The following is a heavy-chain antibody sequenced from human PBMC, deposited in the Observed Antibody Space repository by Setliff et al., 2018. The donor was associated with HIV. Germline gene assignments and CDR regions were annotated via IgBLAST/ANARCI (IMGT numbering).Heavy chain of an antibody. CDR3: ARGMNAVRYFDWLDAFDI. D-gene: IGHD3-9*01. CDR1: GYTFIHYD. CDR2: INTDTGNT. Sequence: ASVKVSCKASGYTFIHYDIHWVRQAPGERLEWLGWINTDTGNTKYSRKFQDRLTFTRDTSALTADMELSSLRSEDTAVYFCARGMNAVRYFDWLDAFDIWGQGTMVTVSS. V-gene: IGHV1-3*04. J-gene: IGHJ3*02.